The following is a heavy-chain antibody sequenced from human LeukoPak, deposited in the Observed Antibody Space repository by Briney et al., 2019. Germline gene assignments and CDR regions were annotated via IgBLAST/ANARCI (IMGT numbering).Heavy chain of an antibody. Sequence: PGESLKISCKGSGYSFSSYWIGWVRQMPGKGLEWMGTIYPGDSNTRYSPSFQGQVTISADKSISTASLQWSSLKASDTAMYYCARQYNSDYSHFDYWGQGTLVTVSS. CDR3: ARQYNSDYSHFDY. J-gene: IGHJ4*02. CDR2: IYPGDSNT. D-gene: IGHD3-22*01. CDR1: GYSFSSYW. V-gene: IGHV5-51*01.